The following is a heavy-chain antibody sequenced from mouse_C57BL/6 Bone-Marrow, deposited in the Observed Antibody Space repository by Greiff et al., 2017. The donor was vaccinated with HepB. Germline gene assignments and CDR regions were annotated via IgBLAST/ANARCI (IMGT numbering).Heavy chain of an antibody. CDR1: GYTFTSYG. CDR3: ARQGITTVVSWYFDV. D-gene: IGHD1-1*01. CDR2: IYPRSGNT. V-gene: IGHV1-81*01. Sequence: VQLQESGAELARPGASVKLSCKASGYTFTSYGISWVQQSTGQGLEWIGGIYPRSGNTYYNEKFKGKATLTADKSSSTAYMELRSLTSEESAVYFCARQGITTVVSWYFDVWGTGTTVTVSS. J-gene: IGHJ1*03.